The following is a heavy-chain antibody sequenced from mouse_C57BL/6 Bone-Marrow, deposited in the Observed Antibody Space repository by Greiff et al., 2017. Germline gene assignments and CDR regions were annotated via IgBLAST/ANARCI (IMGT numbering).Heavy chain of an antibody. D-gene: IGHD6-1*01. CDR1: GYTFTSYR. CDR2: INPNSGST. Sequence: QVQLQQPGAELVKPGASVKLSCKASGYTFTSYRMHWVKQRPGQGLEWIGMINPNSGSTNYNEKFKSKATLTVDKSSSTAYMQLSSLTSEDSAVYYCARSSANYYAMDYWGQGTSVTVSS. CDR3: ARSSANYYAMDY. J-gene: IGHJ4*01. V-gene: IGHV1-64*01.